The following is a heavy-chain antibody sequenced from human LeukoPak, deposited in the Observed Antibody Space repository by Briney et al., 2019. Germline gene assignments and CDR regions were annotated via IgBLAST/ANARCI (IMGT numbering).Heavy chain of an antibody. CDR2: ISYDGSNK. J-gene: IGHJ6*03. CDR3: AKEGLTSSIAARQGYYYYYYMDV. Sequence: GGSLRLSCAASGFTFSSYGMHWVRQAPGKGLEWVAVISYDGSNKYYADSVKGRFTISRDNSKNTLYPQMNSLRAEDTAVYYCAKEGLTSSIAARQGYYYYYYMDVWGKGTTVTVSS. CDR1: GFTFSSYG. D-gene: IGHD6-6*01. V-gene: IGHV3-30*18.